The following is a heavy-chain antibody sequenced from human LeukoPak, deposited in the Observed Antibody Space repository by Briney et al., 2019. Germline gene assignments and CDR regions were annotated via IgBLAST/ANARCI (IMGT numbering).Heavy chain of an antibody. CDR3: ARDLVPSRLWMRPSFGY. V-gene: IGHV3-7*01. J-gene: IGHJ4*02. CDR2: IKQDGSEK. D-gene: IGHD3-3*01. CDR1: GFTFSSYW. Sequence: PGGSLRLSCAASGFTFSSYWMSWVRQAPGKGLEWVANIKQDGSEKYYVDSVKGRFTISRDNAKNSLYLQMNSLRAEDTAVYYCARDLVPSRLWMRPSFGYWGQGTLVTVSS.